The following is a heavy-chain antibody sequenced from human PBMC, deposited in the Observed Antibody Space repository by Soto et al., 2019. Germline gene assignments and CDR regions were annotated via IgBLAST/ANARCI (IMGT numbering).Heavy chain of an antibody. CDR2: ISYDGSNK. D-gene: IGHD2-8*01. CDR3: ARHVMTYFDY. CDR1: GFTFSSYA. V-gene: IGHV3-30-3*01. J-gene: IGHJ4*02. Sequence: PGGSLRLSCAASGFTFSSYAMHWVRQAPGKGLEWVAVISYDGSNKYYADSVKGRFTISRDNSKNTLYLQMNSLRAEDTAVYYCARHVMTYFDYWGQGTLVTVSS.